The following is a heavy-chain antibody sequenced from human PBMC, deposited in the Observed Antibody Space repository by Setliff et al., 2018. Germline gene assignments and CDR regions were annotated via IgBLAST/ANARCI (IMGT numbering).Heavy chain of an antibody. CDR1: GYTLTKYY. D-gene: IGHD2-15*01. CDR2: INPTGGLT. CDR3: ARVRDCSGDICHRGFNHYMDV. J-gene: IGHJ6*03. Sequence: ASVKVSCKASGYTLTKYYMHWVRQAPGQGLEWMGIINPTGGLTRYAQKFQGRVTMTRDTSTSTVYLEVSSLRSEDTAVYYCARVRDCSGDICHRGFNHYMDVWGKGTTVTVSS. V-gene: IGHV1-46*01.